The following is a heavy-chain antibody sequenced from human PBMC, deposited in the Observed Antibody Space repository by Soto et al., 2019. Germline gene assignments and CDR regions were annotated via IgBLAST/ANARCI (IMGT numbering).Heavy chain of an antibody. CDR3: AKGGFTVTSVYFFDY. V-gene: IGHV3-23*01. J-gene: IGHJ4*02. CDR2: ISGSGGSA. CDR1: GFTFSNYI. Sequence: LRLSCAASGFTFSNYIMNWVRQAPGKGLEWVTAISGSGGSAYHADSVKGRFTIFRDNSKNTLFLQMDSLRAEDTAVYYCAKGGFTVTSVYFFDYWGQGTLVTVSS. D-gene: IGHD4-17*01.